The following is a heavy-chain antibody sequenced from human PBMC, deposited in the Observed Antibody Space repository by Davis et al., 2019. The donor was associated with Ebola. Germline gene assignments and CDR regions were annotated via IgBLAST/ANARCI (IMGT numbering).Heavy chain of an antibody. CDR2: ISGSGGST. D-gene: IGHD3-10*01. Sequence: PGGSLRLSCAASGFTFSSYGMHWVRQAPGKGLEWVSAISGSGGSTYYADSVKGRFTISRDNSKNTLYLQMNSLRAEDTAVYYCANPHLGYGSLAWGQGTLVTVSS. CDR1: GFTFSSYG. J-gene: IGHJ4*02. V-gene: IGHV3-23*01. CDR3: ANPHLGYGSLA.